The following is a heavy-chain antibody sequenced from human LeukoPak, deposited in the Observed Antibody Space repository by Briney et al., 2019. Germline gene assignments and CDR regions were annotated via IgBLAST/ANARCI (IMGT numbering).Heavy chain of an antibody. D-gene: IGHD2-8*01. CDR1: GFTFRSYS. J-gene: IGHJ4*02. Sequence: GGSLRLSCAVSGFTFRSYSMNWVRHAPGTGQEWVSSISSSNTYIYYADSVKGRFTISRDNTKNSLYLQMNSLRAEGTAVYYCGIALDWTNGVCGFDYWGQGTLVTVSS. CDR2: ISSSNTYI. CDR3: GIALDWTNGVCGFDY. V-gene: IGHV3-21*01.